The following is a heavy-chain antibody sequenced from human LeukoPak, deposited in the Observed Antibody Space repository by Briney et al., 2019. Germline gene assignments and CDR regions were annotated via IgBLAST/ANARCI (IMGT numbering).Heavy chain of an antibody. CDR1: GGSISSHY. J-gene: IGHJ4*02. V-gene: IGHV4-59*11. D-gene: IGHD3-22*01. CDR3: ARVRWDSSGYYFDY. Sequence: SETLSLTCTVSGGSISSHYWSWIRQPPGKGLEWIGYIYYSGSTNYNPSLKSRVTISVDTSKNQFSLKLSSVTAADTAVYYCARVRWDSSGYYFDYWGQGTLVTVSS. CDR2: IYYSGST.